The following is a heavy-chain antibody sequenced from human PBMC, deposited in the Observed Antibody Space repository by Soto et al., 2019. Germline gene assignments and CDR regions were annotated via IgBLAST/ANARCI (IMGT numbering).Heavy chain of an antibody. Sequence: HPGGSLRLSCAASGFTFSSYAMSWVRQAPGKGLEWVSAISGSGGSTYYADSVKGRLTISRDNSKNTLYLQMNSLRAEDTAVYYCAKDSYRVELHGWFDPWGQGTLVTVSS. CDR1: GFTFSSYA. CDR3: AKDSYRVELHGWFDP. CDR2: ISGSGGST. J-gene: IGHJ5*02. D-gene: IGHD1-7*01. V-gene: IGHV3-23*01.